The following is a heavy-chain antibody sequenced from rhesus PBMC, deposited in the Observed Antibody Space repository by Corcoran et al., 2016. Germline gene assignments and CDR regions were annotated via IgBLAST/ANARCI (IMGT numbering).Heavy chain of an antibody. CDR1: GFSISPSGMG. V-gene: IGHV2-174*01. D-gene: IGHD3-22*01. CDR3: AHSYWSDYYDGGYFEF. Sequence: QVTLKESGPALVKPTQPLTLTCTFSGFSISPSGMGVVCIRQPPGTALEWLALIYWDDDKYDSTSLKSRLTISKDTSKNQGVLTMTNMDPVDTATYYCAHSYWSDYYDGGYFEFWGQGALVTVSS. CDR2: IYWDDDK. J-gene: IGHJ1*01.